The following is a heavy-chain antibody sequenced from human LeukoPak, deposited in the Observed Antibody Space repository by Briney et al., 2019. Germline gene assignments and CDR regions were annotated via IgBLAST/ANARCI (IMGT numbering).Heavy chain of an antibody. V-gene: IGHV1-69*05. CDR2: IILIFGTA. J-gene: IGHJ6*03. Sequence: AASVKVSCKASGGTFSSYAISWVRQAPGQGLEWMGGIILIFGTANYAQKFQGRVTITTDESTSTAYMELSSLRSEDTAVYYCARDRLSYYDFWSGYSYYYYYYMDVWGKGTTVTVSS. CDR1: GGTFSSYA. CDR3: ARDRLSYYDFWSGYSYYYYYYMDV. D-gene: IGHD3-3*01.